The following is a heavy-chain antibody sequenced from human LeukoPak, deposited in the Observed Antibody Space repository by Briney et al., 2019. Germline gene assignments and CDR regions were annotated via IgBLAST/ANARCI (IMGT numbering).Heavy chain of an antibody. V-gene: IGHV4-59*01. D-gene: IGHD3-22*01. CDR2: IYYSGST. Sequence: SETLSLTCTVSGGSISSYYWSWIRQPPGKGLEWIGYIYYSGSTNYNPSLKSRVTISVDTSKNQFSLKLSSVTAADTAVYYCARVHDSSGYPFYFDYWGQGTLVTVSS. CDR1: GGSISSYY. CDR3: ARVHDSSGYPFYFDY. J-gene: IGHJ4*02.